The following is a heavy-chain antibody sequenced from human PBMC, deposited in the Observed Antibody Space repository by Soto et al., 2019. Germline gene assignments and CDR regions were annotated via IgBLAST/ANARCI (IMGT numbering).Heavy chain of an antibody. CDR2: VPFTGGT. Sequence: SETLSLTCTVSGGSVNSDSYYWTWIRQPPGKRLEWIGCVPFTGGTNYSLSLKSRITISIDTSKHQFSLDLSSVTAAVTAVYYCATLPRSNYAHFDYWGQGALVTVSS. CDR3: ATLPRSNYAHFDY. J-gene: IGHJ4*02. V-gene: IGHV4-61*01. CDR1: GGSVNSDSYY. D-gene: IGHD2-2*01.